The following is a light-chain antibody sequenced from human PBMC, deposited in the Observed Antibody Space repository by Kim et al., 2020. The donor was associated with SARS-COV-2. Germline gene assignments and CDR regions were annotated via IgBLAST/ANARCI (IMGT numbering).Light chain of an antibody. CDR3: QQYGSSPLT. Sequence: LSPGDRATLSCRASQSVSSSYLAWYQQKPGQAPRLLIYGASSRATGIPDRFSGSGSGTDFTLTISRLEPEDFAVYYCQQYGSSPLTFGQGTKLEI. CDR1: QSVSSSY. J-gene: IGKJ2*01. CDR2: GAS. V-gene: IGKV3-20*01.